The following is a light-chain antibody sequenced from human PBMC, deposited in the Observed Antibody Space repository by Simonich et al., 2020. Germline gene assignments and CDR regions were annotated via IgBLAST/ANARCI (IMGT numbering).Light chain of an antibody. Sequence: QPVLTQSSSASASLGSSVKLTCTLSSGHSSYIIAWHQQQPGKAPRYLMKLEGSGCYNKGSGVPARFSGFSSGADRYLTISNLQSEDEADYYCETWDSNTHWVFGGGTKLTVL. CDR2: LEGSGCY. J-gene: IGLJ3*02. V-gene: IGLV4-60*03. CDR3: ETWDSNTHWV. CDR1: SGHSSYI.